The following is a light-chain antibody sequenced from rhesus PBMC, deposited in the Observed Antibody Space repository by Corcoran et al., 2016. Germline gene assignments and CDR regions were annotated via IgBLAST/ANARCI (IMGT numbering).Light chain of an antibody. CDR1: QGISTY. CDR3: LQYNSDPFT. CDR2: AAS. V-gene: IGKV1-43*02. J-gene: IGKJ3*01. Sequence: DIQMTQSPSSLSASVGDRVTITCRASQGISTYLNWYQQKQGKAPKRLIYAASSLESGVPSRFSGNGSGTDFTLTISSLQPEDFATYYCLQYNSDPFTFGPGTKLDIK.